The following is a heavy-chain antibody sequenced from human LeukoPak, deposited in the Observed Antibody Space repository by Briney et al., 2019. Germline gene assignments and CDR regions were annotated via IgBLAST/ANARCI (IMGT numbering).Heavy chain of an antibody. CDR3: ARRYFDY. CDR1: GFTFSDYW. Sequence: PGGSLRLSCAASGFTFSDYWMHWVRQAPGKGLVWVSHINADEDRAAYADSVKGRFSISRDNSKNTLYLQMNSLRAEDTAVYYCARRYFDYWGQGTLVTVSS. V-gene: IGHV3-74*01. CDR2: INADEDRA. J-gene: IGHJ4*02.